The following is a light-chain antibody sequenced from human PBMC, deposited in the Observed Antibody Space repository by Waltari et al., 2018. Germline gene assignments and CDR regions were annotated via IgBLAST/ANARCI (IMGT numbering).Light chain of an antibody. V-gene: IGKV3-11*01. CDR2: GES. CDR3: QRYSNSPVT. J-gene: IGKJ4*01. CDR1: QSVANY. Sequence: VILTQSPATLSLSPGERATLSCRASQSVANYLAWYQQKPGQAPRLLISGESSRATGIPDRFSGTGSGTEFTRTISGLGPEDFAVYFCQRYSNSPVTFGGGTKVEIK.